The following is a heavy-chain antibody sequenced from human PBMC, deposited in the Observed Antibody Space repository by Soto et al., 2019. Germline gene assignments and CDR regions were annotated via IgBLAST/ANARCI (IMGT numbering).Heavy chain of an antibody. CDR1: GGSFSGYY. Sequence: PSQTLSLTCAVYGGSFSGYYWSWIRQPPGKGLEWIGEINHSGSTNYNPSLKSRVTISVDTSKNQFSLKLSSVTAADTAVYYCARGRSYYYGSGSYYRYFDYWGQGTLVTVSS. D-gene: IGHD3-10*01. J-gene: IGHJ4*02. V-gene: IGHV4-34*01. CDR2: INHSGST. CDR3: ARGRSYYYGSGSYYRYFDY.